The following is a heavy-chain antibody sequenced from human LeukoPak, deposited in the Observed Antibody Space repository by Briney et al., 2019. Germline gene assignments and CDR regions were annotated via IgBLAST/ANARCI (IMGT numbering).Heavy chain of an antibody. V-gene: IGHV3-30*18. D-gene: IGHD3-9*01. CDR3: AKDRRLYDILTPFDY. Sequence: GRSLRLSCAASGFTCSSYGMHWVRQAPGKGLEWVALISNDAGNYYYADSVKGRFTISRDNSKNTLYLQMNSLRAEDTAVYFCAKDRRLYDILTPFDYWGQGTLVTVSS. J-gene: IGHJ4*02. CDR2: ISNDAGNY. CDR1: GFTCSSYG.